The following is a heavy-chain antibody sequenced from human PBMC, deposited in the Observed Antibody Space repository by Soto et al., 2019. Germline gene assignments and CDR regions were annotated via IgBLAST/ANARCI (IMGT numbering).Heavy chain of an antibody. Sequence: GGSLRLSCAASGFTFSSYAMSWVRQAPGKGLEWVSAISGSGGSTYYADSVKGRFTISRDNSKNTLYLQMNSLRAEDTAVYYCAKDPGGPKIYYYYYMDVWGKGTTVTVSS. J-gene: IGHJ6*03. D-gene: IGHD3-10*01. CDR2: ISGSGGST. V-gene: IGHV3-23*01. CDR3: AKDPGGPKIYYYYYMDV. CDR1: GFTFSSYA.